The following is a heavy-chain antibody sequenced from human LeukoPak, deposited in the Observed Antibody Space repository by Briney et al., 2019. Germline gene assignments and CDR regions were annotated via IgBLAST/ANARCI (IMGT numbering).Heavy chain of an antibody. J-gene: IGHJ5*02. V-gene: IGHV1-8*01. Sequence: XSXXXXGYTXXXFDINWVRQASGQGLEWMGWMNPNSGNTGYAQNFQGRVTMTRDTSKSTAYMELSGLRSEDTAVYYCARVRPIVGATVEYSLGYNWFDPWGQGTLVIVSS. D-gene: IGHD1-26*01. CDR1: GYTXXXFD. CDR2: MNPNSGNT. CDR3: ARVRPIVGATVEYSLGYNWFDP.